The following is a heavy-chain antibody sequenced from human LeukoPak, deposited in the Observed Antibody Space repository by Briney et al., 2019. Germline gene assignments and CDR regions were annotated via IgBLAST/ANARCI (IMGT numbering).Heavy chain of an antibody. CDR2: AYYSGST. J-gene: IGHJ4*02. CDR1: GGSISSYY. Sequence: SETLSLTCSVSGGSISSYYWSWIRQPPGKGLEWIGYAYYSGSTSYNPSLKSRVTISIDTSKKQVSLQLSYVTAADTAVYYCARMTPGDYFQYWGQGTLVTVSS. V-gene: IGHV4-59*01. CDR3: ARMTPGDYFQY.